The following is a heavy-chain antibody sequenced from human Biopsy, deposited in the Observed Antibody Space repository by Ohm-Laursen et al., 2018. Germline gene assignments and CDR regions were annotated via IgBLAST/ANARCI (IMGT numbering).Heavy chain of an antibody. D-gene: IGHD1-7*01. CDR1: GFSFDDFA. CDR2: IDWNSRNI. Sequence: SLRLSCAASGFSFDDFAMHWVRQSPGKGLEWVAGIDWNSRNINYGDSVKGRFSVSRDNTKNSLYLQMNSLRGEDTALYYCVKDTNWNYVWDRPGATKGMDVWGQGTTVTVSS. J-gene: IGHJ6*02. V-gene: IGHV3-9*01. CDR3: VKDTNWNYVWDRPGATKGMDV.